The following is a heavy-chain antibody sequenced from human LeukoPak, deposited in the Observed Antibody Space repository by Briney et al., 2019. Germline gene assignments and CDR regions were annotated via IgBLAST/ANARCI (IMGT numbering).Heavy chain of an antibody. CDR2: IYTSGSA. CDR1: GGSISSYY. D-gene: IGHD2-2*01. J-gene: IGHJ3*02. CDR3: ASCSSTSCAFLGAFDI. Sequence: SETLSLTCTVSGGSISSYYWSWIRQPAGKGLEWIGRIYTSGSANYNPSLKSRVTMSVDTSKNQFSLKLSSVTAADTAVYYCASCSSTSCAFLGAFDIWGQGTMVTVSS. V-gene: IGHV4-4*07.